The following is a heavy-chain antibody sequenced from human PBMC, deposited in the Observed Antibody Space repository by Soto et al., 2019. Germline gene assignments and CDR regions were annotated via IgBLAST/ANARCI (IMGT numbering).Heavy chain of an antibody. CDR2: IYDSGSS. D-gene: IGHD2-8*01. Sequence: NPSETLSLTCTVSGGSISSGDYFWSWIRQSPGKGLEWIGYIYDSGSSYYNPSLKNRVTMSVDTSRNQFSLKLRSVTAADTAVYFCARCHRGLRCHLDSWGQGTLVTVSS. CDR3: ARCHRGLRCHLDS. CDR1: GGSISSGDYF. V-gene: IGHV4-30-4*01. J-gene: IGHJ4*02.